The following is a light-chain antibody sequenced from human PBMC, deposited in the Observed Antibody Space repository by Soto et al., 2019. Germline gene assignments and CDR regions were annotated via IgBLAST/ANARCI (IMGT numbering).Light chain of an antibody. CDR1: SSDVGGYNY. J-gene: IGLJ1*01. Sequence: QSALTQPASVSGSPGQSITISCTGTSSDVGGYNYVSWYQQHPGKAPKLMIYEVSNRPSGVYNLFSGYKSSNTASPTISGHAAEDEADYYCGSYRSSSVLVFGTGTKVTVL. V-gene: IGLV2-14*01. CDR2: EVS. CDR3: GSYRSSSVLV.